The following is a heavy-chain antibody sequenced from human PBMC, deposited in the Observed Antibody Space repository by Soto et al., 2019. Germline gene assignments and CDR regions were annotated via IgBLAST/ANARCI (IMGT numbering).Heavy chain of an antibody. J-gene: IGHJ4*02. D-gene: IGHD6-6*01. CDR1: GSTFTDYY. V-gene: IGHV1-69-2*01. Sequence: VPLVQSGTEVRKPGASVKVSCKASGSTFTDYYMHWVQQAPGQGLEWMGLVDPEDGETIYGEKFQGRVTIPADTSTDTAYTELSSLRPEDTAVYYCATGLRDQLPLDNWGQGTLVTAAS. CDR2: VDPEDGET. CDR3: ATGLRDQLPLDN.